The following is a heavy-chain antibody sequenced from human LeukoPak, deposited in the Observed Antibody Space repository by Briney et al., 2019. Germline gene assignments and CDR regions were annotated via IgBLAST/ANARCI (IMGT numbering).Heavy chain of an antibody. V-gene: IGHV3-74*01. CDR3: ARDCMDSTGWGNAFDI. Sequence: GGSLRLSCAASGFTFSSYWMHWVRQAPGKGLVWVSRINSDGSSTSYADSVKGRFTISRDNSKNTLFLQMNSLRAEDTAVYYCARDCMDSTGWGNAFDIWGQGTMVTVSS. CDR1: GFTFSSYW. J-gene: IGHJ3*02. D-gene: IGHD3-22*01. CDR2: INSDGSST.